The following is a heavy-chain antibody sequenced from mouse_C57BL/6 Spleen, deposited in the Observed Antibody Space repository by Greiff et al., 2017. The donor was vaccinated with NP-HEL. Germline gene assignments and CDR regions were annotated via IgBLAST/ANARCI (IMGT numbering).Heavy chain of an antibody. CDR3: ARGYDYPHYYAMDY. CDR1: GFTFSDYG. J-gene: IGHJ4*01. V-gene: IGHV5-17*01. CDR2: ISSGSSTS. D-gene: IGHD2-4*01. Sequence: EVKLVESGGGLVKPGGSLKLSCAASGFTFSDYGMHWVRQAPEKGLEWVAYISSGSSTSYYADTVKGRFTISRDNAKNTLFLQMTSLRSEDTAMYYCARGYDYPHYYAMDYWGQGTSVTVSS.